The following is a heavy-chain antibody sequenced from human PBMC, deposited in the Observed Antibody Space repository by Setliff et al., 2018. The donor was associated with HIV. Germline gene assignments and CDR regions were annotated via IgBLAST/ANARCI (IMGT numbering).Heavy chain of an antibody. J-gene: IGHJ3*02. CDR1: GGSISSGGSY. CDR3: ARRRITMIVVVITPDAFDI. D-gene: IGHD3-22*01. Sequence: SETLSLTCTVSGGSISSGGSYWSWIRQHPGKGLEWIGYINYSGSTYYNPSLKSRVTFSVDTSKNQFSLKLSSVTAAATAVYYCARRRITMIVVVITPDAFDIWGQGTMVTVSS. V-gene: IGHV4-31*03. CDR2: INYSGST.